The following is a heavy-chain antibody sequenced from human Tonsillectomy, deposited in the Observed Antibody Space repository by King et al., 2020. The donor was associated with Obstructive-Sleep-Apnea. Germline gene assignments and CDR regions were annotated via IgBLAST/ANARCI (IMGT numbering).Heavy chain of an antibody. D-gene: IGHD2-21*02. CDR3: AKDTDSLDIVVLTMIASGRDV. J-gene: IGHJ6*02. CDR1: GFPFSSYG. V-gene: IGHV3-30*18. CDR2: ILYDGRTQ. Sequence: VPLVASGGVVVPPGRSLSLSCAASGFPFSSYGMHWVRPAPGKGLEWVAVILYDGRTQYYADSVKGRFTLSRDNSQHTLYLQMNSLRAEDTAVYYCAKDTDSLDIVVLTMIASGRDVGGQGTTVTVSS.